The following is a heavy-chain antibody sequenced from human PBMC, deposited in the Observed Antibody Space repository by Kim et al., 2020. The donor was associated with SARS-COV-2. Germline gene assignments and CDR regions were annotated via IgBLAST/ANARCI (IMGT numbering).Heavy chain of an antibody. V-gene: IGHV3-7*01. Sequence: GGSLRLSCAVSGFSSRNHGMSWVRQAPGKGLEWVAMKKRDGSEEHYVDSVKGRFTMSRDNANNSLYLQMSSLRIEDTAIYYCAALDSVRVPGGIGGQGTLLPVSS. CDR1: GFSSRNHG. J-gene: IGHJ4*02. D-gene: IGHD3-10*01. CDR2: KKRDGSEE. CDR3: AALDSVRVPGGI.